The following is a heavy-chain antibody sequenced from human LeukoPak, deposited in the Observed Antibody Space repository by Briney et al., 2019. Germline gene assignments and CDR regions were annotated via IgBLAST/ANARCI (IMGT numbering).Heavy chain of an antibody. CDR1: GFTFSSYA. D-gene: IGHD2-2*01. V-gene: IGHV3-23*01. CDR2: ISGSGGST. CDR3: AKDEIVVVPAATFDY. J-gene: IGHJ4*02. Sequence: KAGGSLRLSCAASGFTFSSYAMSWVRQAPGKGLEWVSAISGSGGSTYYADSVKGRFTISRDNSKNTLYLQMNSLRAEDTAVYYCAKDEIVVVPAATFDYWGQGTLVTVSS.